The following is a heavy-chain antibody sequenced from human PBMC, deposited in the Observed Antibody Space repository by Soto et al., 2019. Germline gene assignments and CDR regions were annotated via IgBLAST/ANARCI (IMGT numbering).Heavy chain of an antibody. J-gene: IGHJ4*02. Sequence: PGGSLRLSCVASGFAFSTYAMHWVRQAPGKGLEWVAVLSYDGSNKYYADSVKGRFTISRDNSKNTPYLQMNSLRAEDTAVYYCVRFWPPPYSDALTDYTDAFDYWGQGTLVTVSS. CDR3: VRFWPPPYSDALTDYTDAFDY. D-gene: IGHD3-9*01. V-gene: IGHV3-30*03. CDR1: GFAFSTYA. CDR2: LSYDGSNK.